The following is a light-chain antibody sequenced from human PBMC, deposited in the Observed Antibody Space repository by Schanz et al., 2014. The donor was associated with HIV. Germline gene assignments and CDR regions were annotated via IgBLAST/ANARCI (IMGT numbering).Light chain of an antibody. CDR1: QDISSW. V-gene: IGKV1-12*01. J-gene: IGKJ4*01. CDR2: AAS. Sequence: DIQMTQSPSSLSASVGDRVTITCRASQDISSWLAWYQQKPGKAPKLLIYAASNLQSGVPSRFSGSGSGTDFTLTISRLQPEDVATYYCQKYNSAPLTFGGGTKVEI. CDR3: QKYNSAPLT.